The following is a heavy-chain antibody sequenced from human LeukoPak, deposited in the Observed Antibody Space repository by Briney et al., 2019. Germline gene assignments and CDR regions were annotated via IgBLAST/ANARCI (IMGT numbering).Heavy chain of an antibody. V-gene: IGHV4-59*08. CDR3: ARHGSVSSGASV. Sequence: PSETLSLTCIVSGGSMSSYYWSWIRQPPGKGLEWIGYIFYSGSTNYNPSLKSRVTISVDTSKNQFSLKLSSVTAADTAVYYCARHGSVSSGASVWGQGSLVIVSS. CDR2: IFYSGST. J-gene: IGHJ4*02. D-gene: IGHD3-22*01. CDR1: GGSMSSYY.